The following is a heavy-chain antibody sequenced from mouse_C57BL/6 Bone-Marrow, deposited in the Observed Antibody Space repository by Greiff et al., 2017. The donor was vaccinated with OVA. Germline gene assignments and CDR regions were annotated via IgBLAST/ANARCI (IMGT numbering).Heavy chain of an antibody. V-gene: IGHV6-3*01. CDR2: IRLKSDNYAT. Sequence: EVQLQESGGGLVQPGGSMKLSCVASGFTFSNYWMNWVRQSPEKGLEWVAQIRLKSDNYATHYAESVKGRFTISRDDSKSSVYLQMNNLRAEDTGIYYCTLAPRYGYFEVWGTGTTVTVSS. CDR3: TLAPRYGYFEV. CDR1: GFTFSNYW. J-gene: IGHJ1*03.